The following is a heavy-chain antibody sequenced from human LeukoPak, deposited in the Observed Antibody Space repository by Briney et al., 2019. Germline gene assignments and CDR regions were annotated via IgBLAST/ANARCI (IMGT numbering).Heavy chain of an antibody. V-gene: IGHV3-66*01. J-gene: IGHJ6*02. Sequence: GGSLRLSCAASGFTVSSNYMSWVRQAPGKGLEWVSVIYSGGSTYYADSAKGRFAISRDNSKNTLYLQMNSLRAEDTAVYYCARDAMIVVRGMDVWGQGTTVTVSS. D-gene: IGHD3-22*01. CDR1: GFTVSSNY. CDR2: IYSGGST. CDR3: ARDAMIVVRGMDV.